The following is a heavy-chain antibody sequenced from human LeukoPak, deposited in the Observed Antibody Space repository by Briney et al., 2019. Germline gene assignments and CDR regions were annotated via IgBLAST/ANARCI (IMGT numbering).Heavy chain of an antibody. CDR2: IYSIGST. D-gene: IGHD5/OR15-5a*01. CDR1: GGSLSSYY. J-gene: IGHJ3*02. V-gene: IGHV4-4*07. Sequence: SETLSLTCLVSGGSLSSYYWSWIRPPAGKGLEWIGRIYSIGSTNYSPSLKSRVIISVETSKNQFSLTLSSVAAADTAVYYCARGRALYEPSENAFDIWGQGTMVTVSS. CDR3: ARGRALYEPSENAFDI.